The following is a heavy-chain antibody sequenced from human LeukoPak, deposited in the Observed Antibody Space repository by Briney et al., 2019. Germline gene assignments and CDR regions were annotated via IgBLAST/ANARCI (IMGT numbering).Heavy chain of an antibody. CDR2: INHSGST. CDR3: ARGRGYSYGTRYYYYMDV. Sequence: SETLSLTCAVYGGSFSGYYWSWIRQPPGKGLEWIGEINHSGSTNYNPSLKSRVTISVDTSKNQFSLKLSSVTAADTAVYYCARGRGYSYGTRYYYYMDVWGKGTTVTVSS. D-gene: IGHD5-18*01. J-gene: IGHJ6*03. CDR1: GGSFSGYY. V-gene: IGHV4-34*01.